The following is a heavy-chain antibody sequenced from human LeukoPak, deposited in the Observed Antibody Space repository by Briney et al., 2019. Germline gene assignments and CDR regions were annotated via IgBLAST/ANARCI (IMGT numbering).Heavy chain of an antibody. Sequence: GGSLRLSCAASGFVFSNFAMSWVRQAPGKGLEWVSTISGSAGNTYYANSVKGRFTISRDNSKNTLYVQVNSLGTEDTAAYYCAKGSYYDSSGSFYFDYWGQGTLVTVSS. CDR2: ISGSAGNT. CDR3: AKGSYYDSSGSFYFDY. J-gene: IGHJ4*02. V-gene: IGHV3-23*01. CDR1: GFVFSNFA. D-gene: IGHD3-22*01.